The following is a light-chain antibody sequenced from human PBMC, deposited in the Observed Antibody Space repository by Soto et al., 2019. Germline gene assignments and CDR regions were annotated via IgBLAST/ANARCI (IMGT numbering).Light chain of an antibody. CDR2: GAS. J-gene: IGKJ2*01. V-gene: IGKV1-9*01. CDR1: QGISSN. Sequence: QLTQSPSSLSASVGDRVTITCRASQGISSNLAWYQQKPGRAPKLLIFGASTLQSGVPSRFSGSGSGTDFTLTISSLQSEDFAVYYCQQYDSWPPSYTFGQGTKLEIK. CDR3: QQYDSWPPSYT.